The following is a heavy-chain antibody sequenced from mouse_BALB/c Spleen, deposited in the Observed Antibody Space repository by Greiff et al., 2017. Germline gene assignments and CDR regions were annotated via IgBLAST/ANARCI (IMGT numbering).Heavy chain of an antibody. CDR3: ARFYGNYGGFGY. CDR1: GYTFTSYW. Sequence: QVQLQQPGAELVKPGASVKLSCKASGYTFTSYWMHWVKQRPGQGLEWIGAIDTSDSYTSYNQKFKGKATLTVDESSSTAYMQLSSLTSEDSAVYYCARFYGNYGGFGYWGQGTTLTVSS. V-gene: IGHV1-69*02. D-gene: IGHD2-1*01. J-gene: IGHJ2*01. CDR2: IDTSDSYT.